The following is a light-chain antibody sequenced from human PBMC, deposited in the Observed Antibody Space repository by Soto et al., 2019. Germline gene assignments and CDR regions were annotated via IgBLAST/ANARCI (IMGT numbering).Light chain of an antibody. CDR3: QQYINYSWT. CDR1: RSISTW. Sequence: DIPMTQSPSTLSASVGDTVTITCRASRSISTWLAWYQQKPGKAPKPLIYQATNLESGVPSRFSGSGSGTEFTLTISSLQPDEFATYYCQQYINYSWTFGPGTKVEIK. J-gene: IGKJ1*01. V-gene: IGKV1-5*03. CDR2: QAT.